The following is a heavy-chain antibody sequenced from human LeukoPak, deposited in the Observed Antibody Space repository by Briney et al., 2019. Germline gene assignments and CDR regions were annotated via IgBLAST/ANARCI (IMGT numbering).Heavy chain of an antibody. V-gene: IGHV5-51*01. CDR3: ARGDVVRGVSWFDS. J-gene: IGHJ5*01. D-gene: IGHD2-21*02. CDR2: IYPGDSDT. Sequence: GESLKISCQDSGYNFTSYWIGWVRQMPVKGLEWMGSIYPGDSDTKYSPSFQGQVTISVDKSTNTAYLQWKSLKASDTAMYYCARGDVVRGVSWFDSWGQGALVTVSS. CDR1: GYNFTSYW.